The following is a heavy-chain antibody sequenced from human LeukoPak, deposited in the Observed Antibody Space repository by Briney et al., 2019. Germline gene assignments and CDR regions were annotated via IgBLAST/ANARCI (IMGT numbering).Heavy chain of an antibody. CDR1: GDSISTYY. J-gene: IGHJ6*02. CDR3: AREPLGYGMDV. CDR2: IYYSGST. V-gene: IGHV4-59*01. Sequence: PSETLSLTCTVSGDSISTYYWSWIRQPSGKGLEWIGYIYYSGSTNYNPSLKSRVTISVDTSKNQFSLKLSSVTAADTAVYFCAREPLGYGMDVWGQGTTVTVSS.